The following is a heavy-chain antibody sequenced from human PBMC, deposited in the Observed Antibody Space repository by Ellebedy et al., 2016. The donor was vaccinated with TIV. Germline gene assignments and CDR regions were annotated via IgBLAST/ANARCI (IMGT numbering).Heavy chain of an antibody. D-gene: IGHD1-26*01. CDR1: GFAFNTYA. J-gene: IGHJ4*02. CDR3: ARGDGSYNGY. CDR2: ISYEGSNK. Sequence: GGSLRLSXAASGFAFNTYAMHWVRQAPGKGLEWVTVISYEGSNKYYADSVKGRFTISRDNSKNTLYLQMNSLKPEDTAVYYCARGDGSYNGYWGQGTLVTVSS. V-gene: IGHV3-30-3*01.